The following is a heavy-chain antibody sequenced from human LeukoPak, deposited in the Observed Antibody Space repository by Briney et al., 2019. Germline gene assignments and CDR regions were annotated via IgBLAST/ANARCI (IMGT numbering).Heavy chain of an antibody. CDR1: GGSISSSNW. CDR2: IYHSGST. D-gene: IGHD6-19*01. V-gene: IGHV4-4*02. J-gene: IGHJ6*02. CDR3: ARGGYSSGCPLCYCGMDV. Sequence: PSETLSLTCAVSGGSISSSNWWSWVRQPPGKGLEWIGEIYHSGSTNYNPSLKSRVTISVDKSKNQFSLKLSSVTAADTAVYYCARGGYSSGCPLCYCGMDVWGQGTTVTVSS.